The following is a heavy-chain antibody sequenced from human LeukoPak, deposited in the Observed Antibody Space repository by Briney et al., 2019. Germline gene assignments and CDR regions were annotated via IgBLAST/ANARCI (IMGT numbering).Heavy chain of an antibody. D-gene: IGHD3-10*01. CDR3: AREGGSGSYYKWFDP. CDR2: ISPSGNT. J-gene: IGHJ5*02. V-gene: IGHV4-34*01. Sequence: SSETLSLTCAVYGGSFTIYSWTWIRQPPGKSLEWVGEISPSGNTQYNPSLKSRVTISLDASKSQFYLKLNSVTAADTAVYYCAREGGSGSYYKWFDPWGQGTLVTVSS. CDR1: GGSFTIYS.